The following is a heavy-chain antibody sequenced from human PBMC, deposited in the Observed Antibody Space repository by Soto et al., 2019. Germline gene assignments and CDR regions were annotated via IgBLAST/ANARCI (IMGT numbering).Heavy chain of an antibody. D-gene: IGHD3-3*01. J-gene: IGHJ4*02. V-gene: IGHV3-23*01. CDR3: AKPPITIFGLANSFFDY. CDR2: ISGSGSNT. Sequence: GGSLRLSCAASGFTFSSYAMNWVRQAPGRGLEWVSGISGSGSNTYYADSVKGRFTISRDNSKNTLDLQMNSLGAEDTAVYYCAKPPITIFGLANSFFDYWGQGALVPVSS. CDR1: GFTFSSYA.